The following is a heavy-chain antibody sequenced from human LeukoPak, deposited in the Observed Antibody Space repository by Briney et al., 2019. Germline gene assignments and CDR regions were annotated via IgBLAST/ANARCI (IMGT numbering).Heavy chain of an antibody. CDR3: ATTKYSSYYSFFEN. D-gene: IGHD3-22*01. CDR2: IKEDGSER. Sequence: GGSLRLSCAASGFTFSSYEMNWVRQAPGTGLELVANIKEDGSERYYVDSVKGRFTISRDNAKNSLSLQMNSLRAEDTALYYCATTKYSSYYSFFENWGQGTLVTVSS. J-gene: IGHJ4*02. V-gene: IGHV3-7*03. CDR1: GFTFSSYE.